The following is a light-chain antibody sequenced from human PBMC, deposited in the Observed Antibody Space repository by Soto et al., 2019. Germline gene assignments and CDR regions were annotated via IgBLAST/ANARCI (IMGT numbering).Light chain of an antibody. J-gene: IGKJ1*01. CDR1: QTIRNNY. CDR3: HQCAVSPRT. V-gene: IGKV3-20*01. CDR2: GAS. Sequence: EIVLTQSPDTLSLSPGERATLSCRASQTIRNNYLAWYQQKPGQAPRLLVHGASSRAAGIPDRFSGSGSGTDFTLTISRLEPEDFAVYYCHQCAVSPRTFGQGTKVEVK.